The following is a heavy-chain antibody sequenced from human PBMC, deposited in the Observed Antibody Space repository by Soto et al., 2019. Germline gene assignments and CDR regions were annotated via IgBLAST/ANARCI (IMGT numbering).Heavy chain of an antibody. D-gene: IGHD1-1*01. CDR1: GFTFSSYG. CDR3: ANPIPKTGTTFGF. J-gene: IGHJ4*02. Sequence: PGGSLRLSCAASGFTFSSYGMHWVRQAPGKGLEWVAVISYDGSNKYYADSVKGRFTISRDNSKDTLYLQINSLRAEDTAVYYCANPIPKTGTTFGFWGQGTLVTVSS. V-gene: IGHV3-30*18. CDR2: ISYDGSNK.